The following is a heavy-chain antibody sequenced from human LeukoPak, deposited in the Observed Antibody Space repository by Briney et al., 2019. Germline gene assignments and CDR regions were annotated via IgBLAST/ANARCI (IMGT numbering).Heavy chain of an antibody. J-gene: IGHJ4*02. CDR3: ARDYWSYGSNDYYFDY. CDR2: ISSSSSYI. D-gene: IGHD4-23*01. V-gene: IGHV3-21*01. Sequence: GGSLRLSCAASGFTFSSYSMNWVRQAPGKGLEWVSSISSSSSYIYYADSVKGRFTISRDNAENSLYLQMNSLRAEDTAVYYCARDYWSYGSNDYYFDYWGQGTLVTVSS. CDR1: GFTFSSYS.